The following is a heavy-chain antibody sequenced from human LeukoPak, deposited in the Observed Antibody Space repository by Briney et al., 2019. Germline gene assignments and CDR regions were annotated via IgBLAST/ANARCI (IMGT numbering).Heavy chain of an antibody. CDR2: TRKRGNSYTT. V-gene: IGHV3-72*01. CDR3: TREPVAGTGRDC. J-gene: IGHJ4*02. Sequence: GGSLRLSCAASGFTFSDYYMEWVRQAPGKGLEWVGGTRKRGNSYTTEYAASVKGTFTISRDDSKNSLFLQMNSLKAEDTAVYYCTREPVAGTGRDCWGQGTLVTVSS. CDR1: GFTFSDYY. D-gene: IGHD6-19*01.